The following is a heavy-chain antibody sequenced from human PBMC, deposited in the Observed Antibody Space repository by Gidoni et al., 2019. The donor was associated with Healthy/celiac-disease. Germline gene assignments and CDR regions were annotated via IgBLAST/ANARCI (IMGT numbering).Heavy chain of an antibody. Sequence: EVQLVESGGGLVKPGGSLRLSCAASGFTFSSYSMNWVRQAPGKGLEWVSSISSSSSYIYYADSVKGRFTISRDNAKNSLYLQMNSLRAEDTAVYYCARLDVRLEGAPDYWGQGTLVTVSS. V-gene: IGHV3-21*01. J-gene: IGHJ4*02. CDR3: ARLDVRLEGAPDY. CDR1: GFTFSSYS. CDR2: ISSSSSYI. D-gene: IGHD6-25*01.